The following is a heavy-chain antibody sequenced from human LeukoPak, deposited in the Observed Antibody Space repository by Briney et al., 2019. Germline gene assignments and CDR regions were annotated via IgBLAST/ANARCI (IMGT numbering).Heavy chain of an antibody. CDR3: AKDRDALRFLELDY. J-gene: IGHJ4*02. V-gene: IGHV3-48*03. CDR1: GFTFSSYE. D-gene: IGHD3-3*01. CDR2: ISSSGSTI. Sequence: GGSLRLSCAASGFTFSSYEMNWVRQAPGKGLEWVSYISSSGSTIYYADSVKGRFTISRDNSKNSLYLQMNSLRAEDTALYYCAKDRDALRFLELDYWGQGTLVTVSS.